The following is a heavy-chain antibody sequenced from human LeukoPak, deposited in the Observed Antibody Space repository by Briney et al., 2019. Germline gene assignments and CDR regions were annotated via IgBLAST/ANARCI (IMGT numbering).Heavy chain of an antibody. CDR1: GGSIGSYY. D-gene: IGHD5-12*01. Sequence: SETLSLTCTVSGGSIGSYYWSWIRQPPGKGLEWIGYIYYSGSTNYNPSLKSRVTISVDTSKNQFSLKLSSVTAADTAVYYCARWQNGLAFDIWGQGTMVTVSS. CDR2: IYYSGST. J-gene: IGHJ3*02. CDR3: ARWQNGLAFDI. V-gene: IGHV4-59*01.